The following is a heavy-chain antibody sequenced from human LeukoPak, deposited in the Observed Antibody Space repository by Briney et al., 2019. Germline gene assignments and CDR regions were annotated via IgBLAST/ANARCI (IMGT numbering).Heavy chain of an antibody. J-gene: IGHJ4*02. D-gene: IGHD2-21*01. Sequence: GGSLRLSCAASGFTFDDYAMHWVRQAPGKGLEWVSLISGDGGSTYYADSVRGRFTVSRDTSKSTLFLQMNSLRADDTATYFCAKDIFRWSFDYWAQGVLVTVSS. CDR2: ISGDGGST. CDR1: GFTFDDYA. CDR3: AKDIFRWSFDY. V-gene: IGHV3-43*02.